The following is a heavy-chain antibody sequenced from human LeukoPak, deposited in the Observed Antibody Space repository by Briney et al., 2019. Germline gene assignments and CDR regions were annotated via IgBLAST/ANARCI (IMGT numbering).Heavy chain of an antibody. D-gene: IGHD2-21*02. CDR2: TYYSGRT. CDR1: GGSISSSNYY. V-gene: IGHV4-39*01. J-gene: IGHJ5*02. Sequence: PSETLSLTCTVSGGSISSSNYYWGWIRQPPGKGLEWIANTYYSGRTYYNPSLKSRVTISVDTSKNQFSLKVSAVTAADTAVYYCARGGAGNCGDACYLNWFDPWGQGTLVTVSS. CDR3: ARGGAGNCGDACYLNWFDP.